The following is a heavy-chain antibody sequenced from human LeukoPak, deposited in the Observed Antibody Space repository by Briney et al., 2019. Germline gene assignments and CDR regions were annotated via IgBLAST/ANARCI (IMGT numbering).Heavy chain of an antibody. CDR1: GFTFSSYS. D-gene: IGHD6-13*01. Sequence: PGGSLRLSCAASGFTFSSYSMNWVRQAPGKGLEWVSSISSSSSYIYYADSVKGRFTISRDNAKNSLYLQMNSLRAEDTAVYYCARDDPSMGIADYYGMDVWGQGTTVTVSS. CDR3: ARDDPSMGIADYYGMDV. CDR2: ISSSSSYI. J-gene: IGHJ6*02. V-gene: IGHV3-21*01.